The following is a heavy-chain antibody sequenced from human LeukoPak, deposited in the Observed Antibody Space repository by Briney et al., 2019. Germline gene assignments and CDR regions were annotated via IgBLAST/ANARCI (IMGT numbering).Heavy chain of an antibody. J-gene: IGHJ5*02. V-gene: IGHV3-13*01. CDR2: IGTAGDT. CDR3: ARGHHHYDFWSGSSSAHNWFDP. D-gene: IGHD3-3*01. Sequence: GGSLRLSCAASGFTFSSYDMHWVRHATGKGLEWVSAIGTAGDTYYPGSVKGRFTISRENAKNSLYLQMNSLRAGDTAVYYCARGHHHYDFWSGSSSAHNWFDPWGQGTLVTVSS. CDR1: GFTFSSYD.